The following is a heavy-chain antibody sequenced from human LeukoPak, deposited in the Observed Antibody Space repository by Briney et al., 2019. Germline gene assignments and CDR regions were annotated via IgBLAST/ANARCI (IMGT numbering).Heavy chain of an antibody. CDR3: AKSMAGYCDSTIDN. CDR1: GFTFNSYA. CDR2: ISGRGGST. Sequence: GSLRLSCAASGFTFNSYAMNWVRQAPGKGLEWVSAISGRGGSTYYADYVKGRSTISRDNSKNMLFLQMNSLRAEDTAVYYCAKSMAGYCDSTIDNWGQGTLVTVSS. V-gene: IGHV3-23*01. J-gene: IGHJ4*02. D-gene: IGHD2-2*01.